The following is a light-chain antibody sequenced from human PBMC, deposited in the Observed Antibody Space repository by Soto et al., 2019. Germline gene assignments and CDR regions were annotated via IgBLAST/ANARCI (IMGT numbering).Light chain of an antibody. J-gene: IGKJ1*01. Sequence: EIVMTQSPATLSVSPGERATLSCRASQSVNNNLAWYQQKPGQAPRLLIYGASTRATGIPARFSGSVSGSDFTLTISSLQSEDFAIYYSQQYNNWWTFGQGTKVEIK. CDR2: GAS. CDR3: QQYNNWWT. V-gene: IGKV3-15*01. CDR1: QSVNNN.